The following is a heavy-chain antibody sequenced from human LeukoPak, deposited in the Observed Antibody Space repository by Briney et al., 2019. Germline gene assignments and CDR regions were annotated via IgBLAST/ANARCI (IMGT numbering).Heavy chain of an antibody. D-gene: IGHD4-17*01. CDR2: INPSGGGT. J-gene: IGHJ5*02. V-gene: IGHV1-2*02. CDR1: GYTFAGYY. Sequence: ASAKVSCKASGYTFAGYYMHWVRQAPGQGLEWMGWINPSGGGTNYAQKFQGRVTMTRDTSISTAYMELSRLRSDDTAVYYCARVGTTVTSHGWFDPWGQGTQVTVSS. CDR3: ARVGTTVTSHGWFDP.